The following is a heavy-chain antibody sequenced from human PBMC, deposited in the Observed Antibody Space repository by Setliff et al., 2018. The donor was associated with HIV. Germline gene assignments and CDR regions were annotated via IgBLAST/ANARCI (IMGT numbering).Heavy chain of an antibody. Sequence: ASVKVSCKASGGIFRREAISWVRQAPGQGLEWMGGIIPIFGTTNYAQKFQGRVTITADESTSTVYMELSSLRSDDTALYYCAREGNSGHGGQIEFDYWGRGTLVTVSS. CDR2: IIPIFGTT. J-gene: IGHJ4*02. D-gene: IGHD1-26*01. CDR3: AREGNSGHGGQIEFDY. V-gene: IGHV1-69*13. CDR1: GGIFRREA.